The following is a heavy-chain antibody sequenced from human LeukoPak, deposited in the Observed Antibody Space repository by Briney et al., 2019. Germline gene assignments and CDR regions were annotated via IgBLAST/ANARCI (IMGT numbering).Heavy chain of an antibody. CDR3: AREAYCGGDCYSYDAFDI. J-gene: IGHJ3*02. V-gene: IGHV3-20*01. D-gene: IGHD2-21*01. Sequence: PGGSLRLSCAASGFTFDDYGMSWVRQAPGKGLEWVSGINWNGGSTGYAYSVKGRFTISRDNAKNSLYLQMNSLRAEDTALYHCAREAYCGGDCYSYDAFDIWGQGTMVTVSS. CDR1: GFTFDDYG. CDR2: INWNGGST.